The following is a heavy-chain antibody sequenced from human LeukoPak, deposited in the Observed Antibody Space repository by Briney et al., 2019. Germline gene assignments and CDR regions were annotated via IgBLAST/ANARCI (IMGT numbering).Heavy chain of an antibody. J-gene: IGHJ6*02. D-gene: IGHD6-19*01. CDR1: GYTFTGYY. V-gene: IGHV1-2*02. CDR3: ARDRAVAGYYYYGMDV. Sequence: ASVKVSRKASGYTFTGYYMHWVRQAPGQGLEWMGWTNPNSGGTNYAQKFQGRVTMTRDTSISTAYMELSRLRSDDTAVYYCARDRAVAGYYYYGMDVWGQGTTVTVSS. CDR2: TNPNSGGT.